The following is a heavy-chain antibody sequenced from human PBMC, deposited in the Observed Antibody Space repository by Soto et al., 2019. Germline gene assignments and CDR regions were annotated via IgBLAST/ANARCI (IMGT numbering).Heavy chain of an antibody. V-gene: IGHV1-69*02. CDR1: AGTFSSYT. CDR3: ARADGSGSYLLDY. J-gene: IGHJ4*02. Sequence: ASVKVSCNASAGTFSSYTISWVRQAPGQGLEWMGRIIPILGIANYAQKFQGRVTITADKSTSTAYMELSSLRSEDTAVYYCARADGSGSYLLDYWGQGTLVTVSS. D-gene: IGHD3-10*01. CDR2: IIPILGIA.